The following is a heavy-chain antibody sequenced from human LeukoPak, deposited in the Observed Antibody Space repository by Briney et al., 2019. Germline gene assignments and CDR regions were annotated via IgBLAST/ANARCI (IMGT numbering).Heavy chain of an antibody. V-gene: IGHV4-59*11. CDR1: GGSISSHY. CDR3: AREGYYDSSGYLIDY. D-gene: IGHD3-22*01. J-gene: IGHJ4*02. CDR2: INYSGST. Sequence: SSETLSLTCTVSGGSISSHYWSWIRQPPGKGLEWIGYINYSGSTNYNPSLKSRVTISVDTSKNQFSLKLSSVTAADTAVYYCAREGYYDSSGYLIDYWGQGTLVTVSS.